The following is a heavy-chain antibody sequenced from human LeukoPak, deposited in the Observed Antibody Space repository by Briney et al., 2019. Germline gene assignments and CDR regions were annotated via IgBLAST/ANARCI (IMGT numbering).Heavy chain of an antibody. CDR2: IKQDGSEK. V-gene: IGHV3-7*01. D-gene: IGHD6-13*01. Sequence: GGSLRLSCVVSGFTFSIYWMSWVRQAPGKGLEWAANIKQDGSEKYYVDSVKGRFTISRDNAKNSLYLQMNSLRAEDTAVYYCARFEAAAGNFDYWGQGTLVTVSS. J-gene: IGHJ4*02. CDR3: ARFEAAAGNFDY. CDR1: GFTFSIYW.